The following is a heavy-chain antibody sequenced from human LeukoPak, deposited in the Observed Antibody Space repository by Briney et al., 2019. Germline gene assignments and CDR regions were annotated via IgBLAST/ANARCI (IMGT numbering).Heavy chain of an antibody. D-gene: IGHD2-21*01. CDR1: GFNFRAYW. CDR3: ARDPAYCGGDCYSFLLGAFDI. V-gene: IGHV3-7*01. Sequence: GGSLRLSCTTSGFNFRAYWMGWVRQAPGKGLEWVANIKQDGSEKYYVDSVKGRFTISRDNAKNSLYLQMNSLRAEDTAVYYCARDPAYCGGDCYSFLLGAFDIWGQGTMVTVSS. J-gene: IGHJ3*02. CDR2: IKQDGSEK.